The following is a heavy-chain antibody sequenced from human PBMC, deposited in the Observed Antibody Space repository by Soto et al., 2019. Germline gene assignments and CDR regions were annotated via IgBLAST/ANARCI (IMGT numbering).Heavy chain of an antibody. J-gene: IGHJ4*02. D-gene: IGHD3-22*01. V-gene: IGHV1-69*13. Sequence: ASVKVSCKASGGTFSSYAISWVRQAPGQGLEWMGGIIPIFGTANYAQKLQGRATITADESTSTAYMELSSLRSEDTAVYYCARALQEYYYDSSGSDYFDYWGQGTLVTVSS. CDR3: ARALQEYYYDSSGSDYFDY. CDR2: IIPIFGTA. CDR1: GGTFSSYA.